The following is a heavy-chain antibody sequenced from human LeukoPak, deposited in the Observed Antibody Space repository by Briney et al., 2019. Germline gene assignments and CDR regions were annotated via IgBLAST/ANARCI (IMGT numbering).Heavy chain of an antibody. J-gene: IGHJ4*02. D-gene: IGHD1-14*01. CDR2: ISSSSSTI. V-gene: IGHV3-48*02. CDR3: ARAEGPNCFDY. CDR1: GFNFSIYS. Sequence: PAGGSLRLSCAASGFNFSIYSMNWVRQAPGKGLEWVSYISSSSSTIYYADSMKGRFTISRDNAKNSLYLQVNRLRDEDTAVYYCARAEGPNCFDYWGQGTLVTVSS.